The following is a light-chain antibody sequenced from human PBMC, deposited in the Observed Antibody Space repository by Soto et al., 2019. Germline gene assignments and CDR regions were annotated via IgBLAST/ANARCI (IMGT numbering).Light chain of an antibody. Sequence: QSALTQPPSASGSPGQSVTISCTGTSSDVGGYNYVSWYQQHPGKAPKLMIYEVSKRPSGVADRFSGSKSGNTASLTVSGLQAEDEADYYCSSYAGRNNWVFGGGTKVTVL. CDR1: SSDVGGYNY. CDR2: EVS. J-gene: IGLJ3*02. CDR3: SSYAGRNNWV. V-gene: IGLV2-8*01.